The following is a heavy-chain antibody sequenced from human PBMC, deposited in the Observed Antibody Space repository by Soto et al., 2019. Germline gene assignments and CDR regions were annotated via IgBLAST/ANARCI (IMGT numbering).Heavy chain of an antibody. Sequence: PGGSLRLSCAASGFSVSSSHMIWVRQAPGKGLEWVSVIYSGGTTYYAVSVKGRFTISRDNSKNTLYLQMNSLRAEDTAVYFCAKGGFPPEFDDSGYPRTLYSWGQGTLVTVSS. CDR1: GFSVSSSH. CDR2: IYSGGTT. D-gene: IGHD3-22*01. V-gene: IGHV3-53*01. J-gene: IGHJ4*02. CDR3: AKGGFPPEFDDSGYPRTLYS.